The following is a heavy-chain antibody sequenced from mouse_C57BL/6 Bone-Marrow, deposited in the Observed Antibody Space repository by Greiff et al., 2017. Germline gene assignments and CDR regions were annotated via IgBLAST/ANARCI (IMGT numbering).Heavy chain of an antibody. V-gene: IGHV1-22*01. Sequence: VQLQQSGPELVKPGASVKMSCKASGYTFTDYNMHWVKQSHGKSLEWIGYINPNNGGTSYNQKFKGKATLPVNTSSSTAYMELRSLTSEDSAVYYCACWRAMDYWGQGTSVTVSS. CDR3: ACWRAMDY. CDR2: INPNNGGT. CDR1: GYTFTDYN. J-gene: IGHJ4*01.